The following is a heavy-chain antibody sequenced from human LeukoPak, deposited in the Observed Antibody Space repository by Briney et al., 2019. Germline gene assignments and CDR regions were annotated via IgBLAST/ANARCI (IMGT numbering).Heavy chain of an antibody. CDR2: INYSGST. Sequence: SETLSLTCSVSGGSISISNFYWGWTRQPPGKGLEWIGSINYSGSTYYNPSLESRVTISVDTSKNQFSLKLSSVTAADTAVYYCARLSGYSYGSFDYWGQGTLVTVSS. D-gene: IGHD5-18*01. V-gene: IGHV4-39*01. CDR1: GGSISISNFY. CDR3: ARLSGYSYGSFDY. J-gene: IGHJ4*02.